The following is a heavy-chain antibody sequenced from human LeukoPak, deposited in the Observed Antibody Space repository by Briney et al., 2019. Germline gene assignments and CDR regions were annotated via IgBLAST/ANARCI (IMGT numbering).Heavy chain of an antibody. V-gene: IGHV3-48*01. CDR2: INSDSKTI. CDR1: GFTFSDYS. D-gene: IGHD6-13*01. Sequence: GGSLRLSCAASGFTFSDYSMNWVRQAPGKGLECLSYINSDSKTIWYTDSVKGRFTISRDNAKNSLYLQMNNLRVEDTAVYYCASRSINWYRGNNRFDPWGQGTLVTVSS. CDR3: ASRSINWYRGNNRFDP. J-gene: IGHJ5*02.